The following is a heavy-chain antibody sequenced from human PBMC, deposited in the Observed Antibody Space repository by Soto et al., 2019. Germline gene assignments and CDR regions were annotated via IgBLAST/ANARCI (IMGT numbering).Heavy chain of an antibody. CDR1: GFTFSSYA. J-gene: IGHJ6*02. CDR2: ISGSGGST. D-gene: IGHD3-9*01. CDR3: AKFHYYDILTGPLWAMDYYCGMDV. Sequence: PGGSLRLSCAASGFTFSSYAMSWVRQAPGKGLEWVSAISGSGGSTYYADSVKGRFTISRDNSKNTLYLQMNSLRAEDTAVYYCAKFHYYDILTGPLWAMDYYCGMDVWGQGTTVTVSS. V-gene: IGHV3-23*01.